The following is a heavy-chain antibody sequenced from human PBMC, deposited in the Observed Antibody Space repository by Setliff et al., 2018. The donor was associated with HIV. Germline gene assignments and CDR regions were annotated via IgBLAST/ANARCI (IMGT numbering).Heavy chain of an antibody. J-gene: IGHJ4*02. Sequence: PGGSLRLSCAASGFTFSSYAMSWVRQAPGKGLEWVSLIGTINNTYYADSVKGRFTISRDNAKNSLYLQMNSLRAEDTAVYYCARRGGYYDSSGYPFDYWGQGTLVTVSS. CDR3: ARRGGYYDSSGYPFDY. CDR1: GFTFSSYA. V-gene: IGHV3-48*04. D-gene: IGHD3-22*01. CDR2: IGTINNT.